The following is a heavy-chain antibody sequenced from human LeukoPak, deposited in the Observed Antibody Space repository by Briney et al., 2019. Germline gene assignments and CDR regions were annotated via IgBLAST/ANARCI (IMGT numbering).Heavy chain of an antibody. CDR2: MNPNSGNT. D-gene: IGHD6-13*01. J-gene: IGHJ6*02. V-gene: IGHV1-8*02. CDR3: ARGGADRRGYSSSSPLYYYGMDV. CDR1: GYTFTSYG. Sequence: ASVKVSCKASGYTFTSYGISWVRQAPGQGLEWMGWMNPNSGNTGYAQKFQGRVTMTRNTSISTAYMELSSLRSEDTAVYYCARGGADRRGYSSSSPLYYYGMDVWGQGTTVTVSS.